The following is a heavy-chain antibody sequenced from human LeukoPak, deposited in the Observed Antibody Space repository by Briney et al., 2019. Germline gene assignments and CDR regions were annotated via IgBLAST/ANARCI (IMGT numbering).Heavy chain of an antibody. CDR2: INPSGGTT. J-gene: IGHJ3*02. V-gene: IGHV1-46*01. Sequence: ASVKFSCKASGYTFAKFYIHWVRQAAGQGLEWMGIINPSGGTTSYAQKFQGRVSMTRDTSTSTVYMELSSLRSEDTAVYYCARDNRGERTPGWGYGGFDIWGQGTMVSVSS. CDR1: GYTFAKFY. CDR3: ARDNRGERTPGWGYGGFDI. D-gene: IGHD3-16*01.